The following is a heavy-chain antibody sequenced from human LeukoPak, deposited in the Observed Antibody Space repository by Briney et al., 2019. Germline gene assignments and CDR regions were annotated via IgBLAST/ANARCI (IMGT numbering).Heavy chain of an antibody. V-gene: IGHV3-66*02. CDR3: ARGLRYFDWPSLGY. J-gene: IGHJ4*02. Sequence: PGGSLRLSCAASGFTVSSNYMSWVRQAPGKGLEWVSVIYSGSSTYYADSVKGRFTISRDNSKNTLYLQMNSLRAEDTAVYYCARGLRYFDWPSLGYWGQGTLVTVSS. CDR2: IYSGSST. CDR1: GFTVSSNY. D-gene: IGHD3-9*01.